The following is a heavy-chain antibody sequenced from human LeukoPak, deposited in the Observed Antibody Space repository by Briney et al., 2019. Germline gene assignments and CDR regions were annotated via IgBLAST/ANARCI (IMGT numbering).Heavy chain of an antibody. J-gene: IGHJ6*02. V-gene: IGHV3-23*01. CDR1: GFTLRSFA. D-gene: IGHD3-9*01. CDR2: ISGGAGST. CDR3: AKVVKTGTRLPWGYGMDG. Sequence: GESLRLSCSASGFTLRSFAMSWVRQAPGKGLEWVSVISGGAGSTFYADSVKGRFTISRDDSKSTVSLQMNSLRAEDTAQYYYAKVVKTGTRLPWGYGMDGWGQGTTVTVSS.